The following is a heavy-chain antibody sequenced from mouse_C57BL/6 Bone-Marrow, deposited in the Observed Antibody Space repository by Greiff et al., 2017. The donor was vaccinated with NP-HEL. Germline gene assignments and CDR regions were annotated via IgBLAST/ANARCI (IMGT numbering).Heavy chain of an antibody. D-gene: IGHD2-3*01. J-gene: IGHJ4*01. CDR1: GFTFSDSG. CDR3: ARLYDGYYDYAMDY. V-gene: IGHV5-15*01. CDR2: ISHLAYSI. Sequence: DVKLVESGGGLVQPGGSLKLSCAASGFTFSDSGMAWVRQAPRKGLEWVAFISHLAYSIYYAATVPGRFTISRENAYNTLYLEMSRLRSQETAMYYCARLYDGYYDYAMDYWGQGTSVTGSS.